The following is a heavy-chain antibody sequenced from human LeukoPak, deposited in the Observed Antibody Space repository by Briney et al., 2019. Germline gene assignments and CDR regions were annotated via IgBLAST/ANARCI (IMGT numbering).Heavy chain of an antibody. V-gene: IGHV4-38-2*01. CDR2: IYHSGST. Sequence: SETLSLTCAVSGYSISSGYYWGWIRQPPGKGLEWIGSIYHSGSTYYNPSLKSRVTISVDTSKNQFSLKLSSVTAADTAVYYCARGQWLVRVYFDYWGQGTLVTASS. D-gene: IGHD6-19*01. J-gene: IGHJ4*02. CDR1: GYSISSGYY. CDR3: ARGQWLVRVYFDY.